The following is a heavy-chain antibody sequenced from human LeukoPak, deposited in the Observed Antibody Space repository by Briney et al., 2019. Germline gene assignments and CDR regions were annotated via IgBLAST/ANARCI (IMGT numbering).Heavy chain of an antibody. J-gene: IGHJ4*02. CDR2: IKQDGSEK. V-gene: IGHV3-7*01. CDR1: GFTFSSYW. D-gene: IGHD4-23*01. CDR3: ARHSSMTTVVFDY. Sequence: GGSLRLSCAASGFTFSSYWMSWVRQAPGKGQEWVANIKQDGSEKYYVDSVKGRFTISRDNAKNSLYLQMNSLRAEDTAVYYCARHSSMTTVVFDYWGQGTLVTVSS.